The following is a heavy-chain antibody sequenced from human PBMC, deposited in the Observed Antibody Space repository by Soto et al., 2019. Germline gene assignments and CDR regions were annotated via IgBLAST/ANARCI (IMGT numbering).Heavy chain of an antibody. Sequence: GASVKVSCKASGGTFSSYAISWVRQAPGQGLEWMGGIIPIFGTANYAQKLQGRVTMTTDTSTSTAYMELRSLRSDDTAVYYCARDLAAPAAVLFDYRGQGTLVTVSS. CDR2: IIPIFGTA. CDR3: ARDLAAPAAVLFDY. D-gene: IGHD2-2*01. V-gene: IGHV1-69*05. CDR1: GGTFSSYA. J-gene: IGHJ4*02.